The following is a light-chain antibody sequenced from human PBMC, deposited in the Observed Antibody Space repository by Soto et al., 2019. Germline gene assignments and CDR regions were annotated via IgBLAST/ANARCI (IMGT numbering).Light chain of an antibody. Sequence: DIQMTQSPSALSASVGDRVTITCRASQDISNFLVWFQQKPGKVPNLLIYGASTLQSGVTSRFSGSGSGTDFPLTISSLKPEDVATYFCQKYNSAHFTFGPGTTVDIK. CDR3: QKYNSAHFT. J-gene: IGKJ3*01. V-gene: IGKV1-27*01. CDR1: QDISNF. CDR2: GAS.